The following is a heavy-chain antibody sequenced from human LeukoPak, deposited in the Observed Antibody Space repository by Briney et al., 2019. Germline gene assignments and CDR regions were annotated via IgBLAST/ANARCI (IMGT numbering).Heavy chain of an antibody. D-gene: IGHD4-11*01. CDR1: GFTFSSYN. CDR3: ARSFVTTKRYYYYYMDV. V-gene: IGHV3-30-3*01. Sequence: QSGGSLRLSCAASGFTFSSYNLHWVRQTPGKGLEWVAVISYDGGNKNYADSVNGRFTISRDNSKNTLYLQMNSLRAEDTAVYYCARSFVTTKRYYYYYMDVWGKGTTVTVSS. CDR2: ISYDGGNK. J-gene: IGHJ6*03.